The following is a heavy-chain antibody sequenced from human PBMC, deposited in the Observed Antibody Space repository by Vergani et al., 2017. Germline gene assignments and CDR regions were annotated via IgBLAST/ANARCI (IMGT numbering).Heavy chain of an antibody. D-gene: IGHD1-1*01. CDR2: IQYNEKSK. Sequence: QVQLVESGGGVVQPGGSLRLSCAASGYIVSNYDMHWVRQVPGKGLDGVAFIQYNEKSKYYEDSVKGRFTISRDISKNTLYLHMSSLRVEDTAVYYCTRAGPELFLQWVQGTLGTVSS. CDR3: TRAGPELFLQ. V-gene: IGHV3-30*02. CDR1: GYIVSNYD. J-gene: IGHJ4*02.